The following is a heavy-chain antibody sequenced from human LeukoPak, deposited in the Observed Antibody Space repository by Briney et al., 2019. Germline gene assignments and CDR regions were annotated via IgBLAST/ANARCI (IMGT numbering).Heavy chain of an antibody. CDR2: ISSSSSTK. V-gene: IGHV3-48*01. Sequence: PGGSLRLSCAASGFTFSSYAMTWVRQAPGKGLEWVSYISSSSSTKKYVDSVKGRFTISRDSAKNSLYLQMNSLRAEDTAVYYCFGTPKDILTGYYRIGAFDIWGQGTMVTVSS. CDR3: FGTPKDILTGYYRIGAFDI. J-gene: IGHJ3*02. D-gene: IGHD3-9*01. CDR1: GFTFSSYA.